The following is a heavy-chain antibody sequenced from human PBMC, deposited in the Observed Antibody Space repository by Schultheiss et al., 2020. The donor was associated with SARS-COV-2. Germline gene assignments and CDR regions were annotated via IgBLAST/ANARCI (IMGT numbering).Heavy chain of an antibody. V-gene: IGHV3-33*08. CDR1: GFTFSNYA. J-gene: IGHJ4*02. Sequence: GGSLRLSCAASGFTFSNYAMSWVRQAPGKGLEWVAVIWYDGSNKYYADSVKGRFTISRDNSKNTLYLQMNSLRAEDTAVYYCARDWSGSFDYWGQGTLVTVSS. CDR3: ARDWSGSFDY. D-gene: IGHD1-26*01. CDR2: IWYDGSNK.